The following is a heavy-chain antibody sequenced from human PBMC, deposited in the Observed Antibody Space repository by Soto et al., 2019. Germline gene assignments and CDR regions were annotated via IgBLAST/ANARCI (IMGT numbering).Heavy chain of an antibody. D-gene: IGHD3-22*01. Sequence: VGSLRLSCAASGFTFSTYTMTWVRQAPGKGLEWVSSVGGSGDGTYYADSVKGRFTISRDNSKNTLYLQMNSLRAEDTVVYYCARDVRGDLYYDSSGYYYSGAFDIWGQGTMVTVSS. CDR3: ARDVRGDLYYDSSGYYYSGAFDI. CDR2: VGGSGDGT. CDR1: GFTFSTYT. V-gene: IGHV3-23*01. J-gene: IGHJ3*02.